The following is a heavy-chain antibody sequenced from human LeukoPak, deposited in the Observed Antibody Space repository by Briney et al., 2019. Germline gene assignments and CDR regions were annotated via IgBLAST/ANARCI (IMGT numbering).Heavy chain of an antibody. D-gene: IGHD5-12*01. J-gene: IGHJ4*02. Sequence: SETLSLTCTVSGGSISSSSYYWGWIRQPPGKGLEWIGHIKNGGSPNYNPPLKSRVTISLDTSKNQFSLTVSSVTAADTAVYYCARLTWITDYWGQGTLVTVSS. CDR2: IKNGGSP. V-gene: IGHV4-39*01. CDR3: ARLTWITDY. CDR1: GGSISSSSYY.